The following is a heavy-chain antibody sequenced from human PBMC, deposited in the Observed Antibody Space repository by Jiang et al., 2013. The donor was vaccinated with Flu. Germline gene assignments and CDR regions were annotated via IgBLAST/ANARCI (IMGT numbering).Heavy chain of an antibody. V-gene: IGHV7-4-1*02. Sequence: QSGSELKKPGASVKVSCKASGYIFTSYAVNWVRQAPGQGLEWMGWINTNTGNPTYAQGFTGRFVFSSDAAVSTAYLQISSLKAEDNAIYYCARAFDYDSIVDWFDRGGQGTLVTVSS. CDR3: ARAFDYDSIVDWFDR. CDR2: INTNTGNP. D-gene: IGHD3-22*01. J-gene: IGHJ5*02. CDR1: GYIFTSYA.